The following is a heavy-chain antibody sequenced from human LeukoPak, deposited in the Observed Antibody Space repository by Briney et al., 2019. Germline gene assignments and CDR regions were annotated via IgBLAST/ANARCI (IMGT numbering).Heavy chain of an antibody. Sequence: SETLSLTCTVSGGSISSSSYYWGWIRQPPGKGLEWIGSIYYSGSTYYNPSLKSRVTISVDTSKNQFSLKLSSVTAADTAVYYCARRTSSEWGRLYLDSWGQETLSPSPQ. CDR2: IYYSGST. V-gene: IGHV4-39*01. CDR3: ARRTSSEWGRLYLDS. CDR1: GGSISSSSYY. J-gene: IGHJ4*02. D-gene: IGHD3-3*01.